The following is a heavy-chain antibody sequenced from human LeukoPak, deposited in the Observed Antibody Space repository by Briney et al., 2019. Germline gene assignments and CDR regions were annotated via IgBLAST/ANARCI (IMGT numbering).Heavy chain of an antibody. CDR3: ARAGAAALGAFDI. J-gene: IGHJ3*02. CDR1: QFNFKKFG. Sequence: GGSLRLSCATSQFNFKKFGMTWVRQAPGKGLEWVSSINGVGTQYADSVQGRFAISRDNSKNTLYLQMNSLRAEDTAVYYCARAGAAALGAFDIWGQGTMVTVSS. D-gene: IGHD6-13*01. CDR2: INGVGT. V-gene: IGHV3-23*01.